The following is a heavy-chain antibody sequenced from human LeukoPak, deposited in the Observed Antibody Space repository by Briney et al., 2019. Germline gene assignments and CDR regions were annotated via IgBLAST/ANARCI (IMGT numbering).Heavy chain of an antibody. CDR3: AKDRASSGYYDY. CDR2: IRYDGSNK. D-gene: IGHD3-22*01. CDR1: GFTFSSYG. J-gene: IGHJ4*02. V-gene: IGHV3-30*02. Sequence: GGSLRLSCPASGFTFSSYGMHWVRQAPGKGLEWVAFIRYDGSNKYYADSVKGRFTISRDNSKNTLYLQMNSMRAEDTAVYYCAKDRASSGYYDYWGQGTLVTVSS.